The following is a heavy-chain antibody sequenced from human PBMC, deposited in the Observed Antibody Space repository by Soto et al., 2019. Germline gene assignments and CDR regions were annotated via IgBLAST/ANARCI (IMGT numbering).Heavy chain of an antibody. V-gene: IGHV4-34*01. CDR1: GGSFSGYY. Sequence: SETLSLTCAVYGGSFSGYYWSWIRQPPGKGLEWIGEINHSGSTNYNPSLKSRVTISVDTSKNQFSLKLSSVTAADAAVYYCARRLRNYYYYGMDVWGQGTTVTVSS. J-gene: IGHJ6*02. CDR3: ARRLRNYYYYGMDV. CDR2: INHSGST.